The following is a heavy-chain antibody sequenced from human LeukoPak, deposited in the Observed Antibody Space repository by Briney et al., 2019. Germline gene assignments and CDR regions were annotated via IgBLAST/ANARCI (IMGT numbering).Heavy chain of an antibody. Sequence: PGRSLRLSCAASGFTFSSYGMHWVRQAPGKGLEWVAVIWYDGSNKCYADSVKGRFTISRDNSKNTLYLQMNSLRAEDTAVYYCAREPPDSSGYYYYFDYWGQGTLVTVSS. CDR1: GFTFSSYG. CDR2: IWYDGSNK. CDR3: AREPPDSSGYYYYFDY. J-gene: IGHJ4*02. V-gene: IGHV3-33*01. D-gene: IGHD3-22*01.